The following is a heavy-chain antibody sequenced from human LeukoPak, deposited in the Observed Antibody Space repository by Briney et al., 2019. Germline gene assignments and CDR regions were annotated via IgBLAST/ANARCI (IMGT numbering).Heavy chain of an antibody. Sequence: GGSLRLSCAASGFTFSSYAMSWVRQAPGKGLEWVSAISGSGGSTYYADSVKGRFTISRDNSKNTQYLQMNSLRAEDKAVYYGVKQLLPAHWGQGTLVTVSS. CDR3: VKQLLPAH. V-gene: IGHV3-23*01. CDR1: GFTFSSYA. J-gene: IGHJ4*02. CDR2: ISGSGGST. D-gene: IGHD2-2*01.